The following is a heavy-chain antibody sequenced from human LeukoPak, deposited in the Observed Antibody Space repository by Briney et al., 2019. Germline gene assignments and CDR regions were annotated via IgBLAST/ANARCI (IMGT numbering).Heavy chain of an antibody. CDR1: GGSISSSSYY. CDR3: ARGGTAMVPLDY. V-gene: IGHV4-39*07. CDR2: IYYSGST. D-gene: IGHD5-18*01. J-gene: IGHJ4*02. Sequence: SETLSLTCTVSGGSISSSSYYWGWIRQPPGKGLEGIGSIYYSGSTYYNPSLKSRVTISVDTSKNQFSLKLSSVTAADTAVYYCARGGTAMVPLDYWGQGTLVTVSS.